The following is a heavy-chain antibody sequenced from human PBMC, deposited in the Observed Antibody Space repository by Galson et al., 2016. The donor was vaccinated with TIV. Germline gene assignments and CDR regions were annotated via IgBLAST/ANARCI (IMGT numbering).Heavy chain of an antibody. CDR1: GDSVSSDSAA. D-gene: IGHD3-10*01. V-gene: IGHV6-1*01. Sequence: CAISGDSVSSDSAAWYWVRQSPSRGLEWLGRTYYRSRWYYDYAVSVKSRITIESDTSKNQFSLQLNSVTSEDTAVYYCARAAGRNGATCHATCESFDFWGQGTKVTVSS. CDR3: ARAAGRNGATCHATCESFDF. CDR2: TYYRSRWYY. J-gene: IGHJ3*01.